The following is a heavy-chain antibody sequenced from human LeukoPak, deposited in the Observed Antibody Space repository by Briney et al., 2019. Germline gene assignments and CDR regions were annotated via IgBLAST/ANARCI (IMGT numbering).Heavy chain of an antibody. D-gene: IGHD4-11*01. J-gene: IGHJ6*03. CDR2: ISSSGSTI. CDR1: GFSFITYN. V-gene: IGHV3-48*01. CDR3: ARGVPKTSYYYYYMDV. Sequence: QPGGSLRLSCAASGFSFITYNMNWVRQAPGKGLEWVSYISSSGSTIYYADSVKGRFTISRDNAKNSLYLQMNSLRAEDTAVYYCARGVPKTSYYYYYMDVWGKGTTVTVSS.